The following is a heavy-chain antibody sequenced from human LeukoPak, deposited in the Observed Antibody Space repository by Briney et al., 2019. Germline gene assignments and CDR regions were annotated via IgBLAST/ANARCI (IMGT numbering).Heavy chain of an antibody. V-gene: IGHV1-8*01. CDR1: GYTFTSYD. D-gene: IGHD3-10*01. CDR3: ARVFFYYGSGGSGVDY. Sequence: GASVKVSCKASGYTFTSYDINWVRQATGQGLEWMGWMNPNSGNTGYAQKFQGRVTMTRNTSIGTAYMELSSLRSEDTAVYYCARVFFYYGSGGSGVDYWGQGTLVTVSS. CDR2: MNPNSGNT. J-gene: IGHJ4*02.